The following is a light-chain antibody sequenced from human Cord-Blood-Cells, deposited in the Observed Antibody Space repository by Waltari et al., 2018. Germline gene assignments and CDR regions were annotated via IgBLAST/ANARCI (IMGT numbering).Light chain of an antibody. CDR3: CSYAGSSTYV. CDR1: SSDVGSYNL. V-gene: IGLV2-23*02. Sequence: PGQSITISCTGTSSDVGSYNLVSWYQQHPGKAPKLMIYEVSKRPSGVSNRFSGSKSGNTASLTISGLQAEDEADYYCCSYAGSSTYVFGTGTKVTVL. CDR2: EVS. J-gene: IGLJ1*01.